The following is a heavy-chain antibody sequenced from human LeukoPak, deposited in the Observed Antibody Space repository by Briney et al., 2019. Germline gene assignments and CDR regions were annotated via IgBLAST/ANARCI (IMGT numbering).Heavy chain of an antibody. CDR1: GFTFSSYW. CDR2: ISGSGGST. CDR3: ARSLYNWSGSNNLFDS. D-gene: IGHD3-3*01. J-gene: IGHJ5*01. V-gene: IGHV3-23*01. Sequence: PGGSLRLSCAVSGFTFSSYWMSWVRQAPGKGLEWVSGISGSGGSTYYAESVKGRFTISRDNSKSTMYLQMNSLRAEDTAVYFCARSLYNWSGSNNLFDSWGQGTLVTVSS.